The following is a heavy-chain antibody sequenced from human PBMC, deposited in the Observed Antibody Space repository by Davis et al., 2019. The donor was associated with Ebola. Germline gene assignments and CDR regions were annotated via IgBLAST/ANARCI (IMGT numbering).Heavy chain of an antibody. D-gene: IGHD1-20*01. V-gene: IGHV5-51*01. CDR3: ASLRRTITGMDDAFDI. CDR1: GNSFTSFW. CDR2: TYTGDSDT. Sequence: GESLKISCKGSGNSFTSFWIGWVRQMPGKGLEWMGLTYTGDSDTRYSPSFRGQVTISADKSITTAYLQWSGLRASDTAMYYCASLRRTITGMDDAFDIWGQGTMVTVSS. J-gene: IGHJ3*02.